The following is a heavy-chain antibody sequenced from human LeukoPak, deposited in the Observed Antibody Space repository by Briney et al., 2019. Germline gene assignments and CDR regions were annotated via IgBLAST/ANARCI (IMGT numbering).Heavy chain of an antibody. D-gene: IGHD3-10*01. CDR1: GFTFSSYS. J-gene: IGHJ6*03. CDR3: AALPVRGVIPGYYYYYYMDV. Sequence: PGGSLRLSCAASGFTFSSYSMNWVRQAPGKGLEWVSSISSSSSYIYYADSVKGRFTISRDNAKNSLYLQMNSLRAEDTAVYYCAALPVRGVIPGYYYYYYMDVWGEGTTVTVSS. CDR2: ISSSSSYI. V-gene: IGHV3-21*01.